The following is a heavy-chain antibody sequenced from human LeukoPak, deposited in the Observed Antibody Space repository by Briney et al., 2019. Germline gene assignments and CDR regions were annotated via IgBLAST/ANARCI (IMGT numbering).Heavy chain of an antibody. J-gene: IGHJ4*02. Sequence: GGSLRLSCAASGFTFSIYAMNWVRQTPGKGLEWVSSMSGNGDTYYADSVKGRFTISRDDSKNTLYLQMNSLRAEDSAIYYCAKGGGSTSWKIDCWGQGTLVTVSS. V-gene: IGHV3-23*01. CDR1: GFTFSIYA. CDR3: AKGGGSTSWKIDC. CDR2: MSGNGDT. D-gene: IGHD2-2*01.